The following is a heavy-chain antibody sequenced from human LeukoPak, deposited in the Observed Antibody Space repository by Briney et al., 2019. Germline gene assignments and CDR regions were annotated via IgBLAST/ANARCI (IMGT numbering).Heavy chain of an antibody. CDR1: GGSISSSSYY. CDR2: IYHSGST. J-gene: IGHJ4*02. Sequence: SETLSLTCTVSGGSISSSSYYWGWIRQPPGKGLEWIGSIYHSGSTYYNPSLKSRVTISVDTSKNQFSLKLSSVTAADTAVYYCARRGGYSYGMAPFDYWGQGTLVTVSS. D-gene: IGHD5-18*01. CDR3: ARRGGYSYGMAPFDY. V-gene: IGHV4-39*07.